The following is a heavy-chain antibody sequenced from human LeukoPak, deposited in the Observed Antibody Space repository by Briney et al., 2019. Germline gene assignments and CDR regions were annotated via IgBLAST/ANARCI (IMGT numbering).Heavy chain of an antibody. D-gene: IGHD2-2*02. CDR1: GGTFSSYA. CDR2: IIPIFGTA. J-gene: IGHJ4*02. Sequence: SVKVSCKASGGTFSSYAISWVQQAPGQGLEWMGGIIPIFGTANYAQKFQGRVTITTDESTSTAYMELSSLRSEDTAVYYCARGQRYGYCSSTSCYTFDYWGQGTLVTVSS. V-gene: IGHV1-69*05. CDR3: ARGQRYGYCSSTSCYTFDY.